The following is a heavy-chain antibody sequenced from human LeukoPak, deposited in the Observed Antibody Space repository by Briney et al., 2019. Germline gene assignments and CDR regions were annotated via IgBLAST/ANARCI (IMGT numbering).Heavy chain of an antibody. CDR3: ARVPCLVNRCSPSNWFDP. CDR2: INPNSGDT. D-gene: IGHD2-8*01. Sequence: ASVKVSCKASGYTFTNYYIHWVRRAPGQGLEWLGWINPNSGDTRSAQNFQGRVTMTRETSTSIAYMELSRLTSDDTAIYYCARVPCLVNRCSPSNWFDPWGKGTLVIVSS. J-gene: IGHJ5*02. V-gene: IGHV1-2*02. CDR1: GYTFTNYY.